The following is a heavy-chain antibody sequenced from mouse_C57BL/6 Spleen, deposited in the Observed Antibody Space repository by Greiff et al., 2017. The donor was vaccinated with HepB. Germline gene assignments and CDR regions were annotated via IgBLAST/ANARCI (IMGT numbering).Heavy chain of an antibody. CDR3: TRIYYGNSYYFDY. J-gene: IGHJ2*01. D-gene: IGHD2-1*01. CDR1: GFTFSSYA. V-gene: IGHV5-9-1*02. Sequence: EVKLMESGEGLVKPGGSLKLSCAASGFTFSSYAMSWVRQTPEKRLEWVAYISSGGDYIYYADTVKGRFTISRDNARNTLYLQMSSLKSEDTAMYYCTRIYYGNSYYFDYWGQGTTLTVSS. CDR2: ISSGGDYI.